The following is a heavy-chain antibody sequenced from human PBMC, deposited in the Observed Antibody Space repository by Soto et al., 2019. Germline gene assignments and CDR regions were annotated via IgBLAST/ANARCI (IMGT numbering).Heavy chain of an antibody. Sequence: SETLSLTCAVSGYSISSGYYWGWIRQPPGKGLEWIGEINHSGSTNYNPSLKSRVTISVDTSKNQFSLKLSSVTAADTAVYYCARGIPDTAMATEIDYWGQGTLVTVSS. J-gene: IGHJ4*02. CDR1: GYSISSGYY. V-gene: IGHV4-38-2*01. CDR2: INHSGST. D-gene: IGHD5-18*01. CDR3: ARGIPDTAMATEIDY.